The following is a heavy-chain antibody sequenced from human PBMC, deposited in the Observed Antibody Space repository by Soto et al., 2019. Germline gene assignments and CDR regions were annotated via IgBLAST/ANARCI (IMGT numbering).Heavy chain of an antibody. V-gene: IGHV1-18*01. CDR3: ARSPQSIAAHYFDY. D-gene: IGHD6-6*01. CDR1: GYTFTSYG. J-gene: IGHJ4*02. CDR2: ISAYNGNT. Sequence: GASVKVSCKASGYTFTSYGISWVRQAPGQGLEWMGWISAYNGNTNYAQKLQGRVTMTTDTSTSTAYMELRSLRSDDTAVYYCARSPQSIAAHYFDYWGQGTLVTVSS.